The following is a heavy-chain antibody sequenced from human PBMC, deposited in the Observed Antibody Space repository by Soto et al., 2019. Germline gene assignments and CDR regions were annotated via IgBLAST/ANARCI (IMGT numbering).Heavy chain of an antibody. D-gene: IGHD6-6*01. CDR3: ARGRGSSSSFWFDP. V-gene: IGHV3-21*01. CDR2: ISSSSSYI. J-gene: IGHJ5*02. Sequence: GGSLRLFCAASGFTFSSYSMNWVRQAPGKGLEWVSSISSSSSYIYYADSVKGRFTVSRDNAKNSLYLQVNSLRAEDTAVYYCARGRGSSSSFWFDPWGQGTLVTVSS. CDR1: GFTFSSYS.